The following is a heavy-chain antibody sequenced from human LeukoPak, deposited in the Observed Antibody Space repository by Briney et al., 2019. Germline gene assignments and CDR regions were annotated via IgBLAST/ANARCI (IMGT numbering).Heavy chain of an antibody. CDR1: GFTFSSYW. CDR2: IKQDGSEK. V-gene: IGHV3-7*03. CDR3: ARDRRTSSWYENYYGMDV. J-gene: IGHJ6*02. Sequence: GGSLRLSCAASGFTFSSYWMSWVRQAPGKGLEWVANIKQDGSEKYYVDSVKGRFTISRDNAKNSLYLQMNSLRAEDTAVYYCARDRRTSSWYENYYGMDVWGQGTTVTVSS. D-gene: IGHD6-13*01.